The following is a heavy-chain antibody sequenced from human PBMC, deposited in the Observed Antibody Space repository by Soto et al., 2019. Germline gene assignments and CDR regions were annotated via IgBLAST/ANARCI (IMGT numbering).Heavy chain of an antibody. CDR3: ARVNIVLVPAAIIYYGMDV. V-gene: IGHV1-69*12. J-gene: IGHJ6*02. CDR1: GGTFSSYA. CDR2: IIPIFGTA. Sequence: QVQLVQSGAEVKKPGSSVKVSCKASGGTFSSYAISWVRQAPGQGLEWMGGIIPIFGTANYAQKFQGRVTITADESTSTAYMELSRLRSEDTAVYYCARVNIVLVPAAIIYYGMDVWGQGTTVTVSS. D-gene: IGHD2-2*01.